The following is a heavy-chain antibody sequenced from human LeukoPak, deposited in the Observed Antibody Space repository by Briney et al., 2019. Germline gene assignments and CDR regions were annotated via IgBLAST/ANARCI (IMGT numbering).Heavy chain of an antibody. V-gene: IGHV1-69*05. D-gene: IGHD1-26*01. CDR3: ARVAGATYFAQ. Sequence: ASVKVSCKASGGTFSSYAISWVRQAPGQGLEWMGGIIPIFGTANYAQKFQGRVTITTDESTSTSYMELSGLTSQDTAIYYCARVAGATYFAQWGQGSLVTVSS. CDR2: IIPIFGTA. J-gene: IGHJ4*02. CDR1: GGTFSSYA.